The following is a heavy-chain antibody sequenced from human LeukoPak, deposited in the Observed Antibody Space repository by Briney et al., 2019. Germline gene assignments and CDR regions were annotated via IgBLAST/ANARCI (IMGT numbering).Heavy chain of an antibody. J-gene: IGHJ4*02. V-gene: IGHV4-61*01. CDR2: IYYSGST. Sequence: SETLSLTCTVSGGSVSSGSYYWSWIRQPPGKGLEWIGYIYYSGSTNYNPSLKSRVTISVHTSKNQFSLQLSSVTAADTAVYYCARDDSGSYSLDYWGQGTLVTVSS. CDR1: GGSVSSGSYY. CDR3: ARDDSGSYSLDY. D-gene: IGHD1-26*01.